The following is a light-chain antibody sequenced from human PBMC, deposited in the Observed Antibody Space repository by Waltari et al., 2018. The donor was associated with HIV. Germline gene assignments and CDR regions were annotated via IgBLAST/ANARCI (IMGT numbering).Light chain of an antibody. CDR3: SSYTNKYTWV. Sequence: QSALTQPASVSGSPGQSITISCTGTTSDIGEYHYFSWFHHHPAEAPKLLIFTVSNRPSGVSTRFFGSKSGNTASLTVSGLQPEDEADYYCSSYTNKYTWVFGGGTKLTVL. V-gene: IGLV2-14*01. CDR2: TVS. CDR1: TSDIGEYHY. J-gene: IGLJ3*02.